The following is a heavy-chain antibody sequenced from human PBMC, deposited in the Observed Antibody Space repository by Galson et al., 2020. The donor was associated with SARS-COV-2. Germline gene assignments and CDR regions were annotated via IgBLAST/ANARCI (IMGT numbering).Heavy chain of an antibody. D-gene: IGHD3-22*01. CDR3: AHRPGYGCSNGYHSYRFDV. CDR1: GFSLSDPGVG. Sequence: SGPTLVKPTQTLTLTCTFSGFSLSDPGVGVGWIRQSPGKALEWLALIYWNDDKRHSPSLKTRLTITKDTSKSQVVLTMTNMDPVDTRTYYCAHRPGYGCSNGYHSYRFDVWGQGTLVTVSS. J-gene: IGHJ4*02. CDR2: IYWNDDK. V-gene: IGHV2-5*01.